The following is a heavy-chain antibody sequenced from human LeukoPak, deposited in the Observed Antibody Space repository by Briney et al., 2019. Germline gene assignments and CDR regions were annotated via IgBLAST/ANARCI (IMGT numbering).Heavy chain of an antibody. CDR1: GGSISSSSYY. D-gene: IGHD1-26*01. CDR2: IYYSGST. Sequence: PLETLSLTCTVSGGSISSSSYYWGWIRQPPGKGLEWIGSIYYSGSTYYNPSLKSRVTISVDTSKNQFSLKLSSVTAADTAVYYCAREGGSYFVLDYWGQGTLVTVSS. V-gene: IGHV4-39*07. J-gene: IGHJ4*02. CDR3: AREGGSYFVLDY.